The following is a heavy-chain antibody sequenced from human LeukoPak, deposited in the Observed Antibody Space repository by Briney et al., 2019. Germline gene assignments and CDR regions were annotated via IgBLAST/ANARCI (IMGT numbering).Heavy chain of an antibody. CDR3: VSAKFLVRGVSWFDP. Sequence: PSQTLSLTCTVSGGSISSGSYYWSWIRQPAGKGLEWIGRINTSGSTNYNPSLKSRVTISVDTSKNQFSLKLTSVTAADTAVYYCVSAKFLVRGVSWFDPWGQGTLVTVSS. CDR2: INTSGST. V-gene: IGHV4-61*02. CDR1: GGSISSGSYY. J-gene: IGHJ5*02. D-gene: IGHD3-10*01.